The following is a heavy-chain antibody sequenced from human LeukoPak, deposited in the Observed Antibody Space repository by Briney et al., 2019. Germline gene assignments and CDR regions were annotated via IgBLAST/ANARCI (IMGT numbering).Heavy chain of an antibody. J-gene: IGHJ5*02. V-gene: IGHV4-39*01. Sequence: PSETLSLTCTVSGGSISTANYYWAWIRQPPGKGLEWIGNIYYSGSTYYNPSLKSRLTISVDTSKNQFSLKLTSVTAADTAVYYCARLNKPGWFDPWGQGTLVTVSS. CDR3: ARLNKPGWFDP. CDR1: GGSISTANYY. CDR2: IYYSGST. D-gene: IGHD1-14*01.